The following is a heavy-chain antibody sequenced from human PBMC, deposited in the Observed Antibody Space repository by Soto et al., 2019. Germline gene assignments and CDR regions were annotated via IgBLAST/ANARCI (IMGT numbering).Heavy chain of an antibody. Sequence: SETLSLTCTVFGGSISSYYWSWIRQPPGKGLEWIGYIYYSGSTNYNPSLKSRVTISVDTSKKQFSLKLRSVTAADAAVYYCAVSESYHKAAYWGQGSLVTVSS. CDR2: IYYSGST. D-gene: IGHD3-10*01. CDR3: AVSESYHKAAY. V-gene: IGHV4-59*01. J-gene: IGHJ4*02. CDR1: GGSISSYY.